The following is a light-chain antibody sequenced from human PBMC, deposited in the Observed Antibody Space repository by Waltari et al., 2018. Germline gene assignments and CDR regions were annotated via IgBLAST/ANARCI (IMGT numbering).Light chain of an antibody. Sequence: EVVLTQSPATLSLSPGERATLSCRASHNISRYLGWYQQTPGQPPRLLIDDASNRATGVPDRVTGSGSGTDFTLTISSLEPEDLAGYYCQQRSSWLPLTFGGGTKVEIK. V-gene: IGKV3-11*01. J-gene: IGKJ4*01. CDR3: QQRSSWLPLT. CDR2: DAS. CDR1: HNISRY.